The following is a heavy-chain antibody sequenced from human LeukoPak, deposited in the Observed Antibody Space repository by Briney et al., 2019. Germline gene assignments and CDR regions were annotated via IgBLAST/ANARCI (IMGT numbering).Heavy chain of an antibody. D-gene: IGHD3-3*01. Sequence: SETLSLTCAVYGGSFSGYYWSWIRQPPGKGLEWIGEINHSGSTNYNPPLKSRVTISVDTSKNQFSLKLSSVTAADTAVYYCARGPYDFWSGYWNYWGQGTLVTVSS. CDR3: ARGPYDFWSGYWNY. CDR1: GGSFSGYY. CDR2: INHSGST. J-gene: IGHJ4*02. V-gene: IGHV4-34*01.